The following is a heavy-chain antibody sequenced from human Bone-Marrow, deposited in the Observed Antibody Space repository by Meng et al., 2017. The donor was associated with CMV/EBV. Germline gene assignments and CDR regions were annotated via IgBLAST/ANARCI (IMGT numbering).Heavy chain of an antibody. Sequence: ASVKVSCKASGYTFSSYYMHWVRQAPGQGLEWMGIINPSGGSATYAQKFQGRVTVTRDTSTITVHMELSSLRSEDTAVYYCARSSQVTKYYFDYWGQGTLVTVSS. CDR2: INPSGGSA. J-gene: IGHJ4*02. CDR3: ARSSQVTKYYFDY. V-gene: IGHV1-46*01. CDR1: GYTFSSYY.